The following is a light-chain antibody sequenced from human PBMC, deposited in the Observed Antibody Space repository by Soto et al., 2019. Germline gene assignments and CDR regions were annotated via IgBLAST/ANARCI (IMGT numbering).Light chain of an antibody. CDR3: GTWDSSLSASV. J-gene: IGLJ1*01. Sequence: QSVLTQPPSVSAAPGQKVTISCSGSSSNIGNNYVYWYQQLPGTAPKLLIYENNKRPSGIPDRFSGSKSGTSATLGITGFHTWDEADYYCGTWDSSLSASVFGTGTKVTVL. V-gene: IGLV1-51*02. CDR1: SSNIGNNY. CDR2: ENN.